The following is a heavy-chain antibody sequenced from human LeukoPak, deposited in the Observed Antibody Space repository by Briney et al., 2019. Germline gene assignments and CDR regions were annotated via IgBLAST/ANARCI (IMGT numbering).Heavy chain of an antibody. Sequence: PSETLSLTCVVSGYSISSGYYWGWIRQPPGKGLEWIGSIYRSGSTYYNPSLRSRVTISIDTSKNQLSLNLSSVTAADTAVYYCAESRMGYWGQGTLVTVS. CDR1: GYSISSGYY. J-gene: IGHJ4*02. D-gene: IGHD2-8*01. CDR2: IYRSGST. V-gene: IGHV4-38-2*01. CDR3: AESRMGY.